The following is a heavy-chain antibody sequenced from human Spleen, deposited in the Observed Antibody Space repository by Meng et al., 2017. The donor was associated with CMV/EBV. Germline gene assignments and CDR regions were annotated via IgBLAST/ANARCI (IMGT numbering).Heavy chain of an antibody. V-gene: IGHV1-69*08. CDR3: ARDLDGSGSYSAY. J-gene: IGHJ4*02. CDR2: IIPILEKT. CDR1: GGAFNSYT. D-gene: IGHD1-26*01. Sequence: SVKVSCKASGGAFNSYTYTWVRQAPGQGLEWVGWIIPILEKTDYAQKFQGRVTITADKSSSTTYIQLSNLASGDTAVYYCARDLDGSGSYSAYWGQGTLVTVSS.